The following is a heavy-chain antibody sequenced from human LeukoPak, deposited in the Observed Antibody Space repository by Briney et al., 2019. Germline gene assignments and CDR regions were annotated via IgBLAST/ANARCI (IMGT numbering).Heavy chain of an antibody. CDR1: GFTINKYA. CDR2: ISGSGSST. D-gene: IGHD2-2*01. CDR3: ASRDFTSWTRKFDY. V-gene: IGHV3-23*01. J-gene: IGHJ4*02. Sequence: GGSLRLSCEASGFTINKYAMNWVRQAPGKGLEWVSGISGSGSSTYYADSVKGRFTISRDNSKNTLYLQMSSLRAEDTAIYYCASRDFTSWTRKFDYWGQGTLVTVSS.